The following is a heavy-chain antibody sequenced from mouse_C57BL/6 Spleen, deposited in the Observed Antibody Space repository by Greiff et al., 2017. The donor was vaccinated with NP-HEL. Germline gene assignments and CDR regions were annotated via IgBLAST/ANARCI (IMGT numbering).Heavy chain of an antibody. V-gene: IGHV5-12*01. CDR2: ISNGGGST. CDR1: GFTFSDYY. D-gene: IGHD1-1*01. CDR3: ARGGSSWYFDV. Sequence: EVQGVESGGGLVQPGGSLKLSCAASGFTFSDYYMYWVRQTPEKRLEWVAYISNGGGSTYYPATVKGRFTISRDNAKNTLYLQMSRLKSEDTAMYYCARGGSSWYFDVWGTGTTVTVSS. J-gene: IGHJ1*03.